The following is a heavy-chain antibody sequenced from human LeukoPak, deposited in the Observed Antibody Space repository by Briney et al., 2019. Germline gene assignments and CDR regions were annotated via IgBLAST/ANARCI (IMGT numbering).Heavy chain of an antibody. CDR1: GYTLTELS. CDR3: ATDLVWFGELFNDY. CDR2: FDPEDGET. D-gene: IGHD3-10*01. Sequence: ASVKVSCKVSGYTLTELSMHWVRQAPGKGLEWMGGFDPEDGETIYAQKFQGRVTMTEDTSTDTAYMELSSLRSEGTAVYYCATDLVWFGELFNDYWGQGTLVTVSS. J-gene: IGHJ4*02. V-gene: IGHV1-24*01.